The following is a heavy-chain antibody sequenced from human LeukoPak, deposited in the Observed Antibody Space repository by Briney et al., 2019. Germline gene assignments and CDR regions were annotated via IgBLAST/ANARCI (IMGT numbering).Heavy chain of an antibody. V-gene: IGHV6-1*01. CDR1: GDSVSSNSAA. CDR2: TYYRSKWYN. Sequence: SQTLSLTFAISGDSVSSNSAAWNWIRQSPSRGLEWLGSTYYRSKWYNDYAVSVKSRITINPDTSKNQFSLQLNSVTPEDTAVYYCARDLEYSSSSGAAIYYYYYYMDVWGKGTTVTVSS. CDR3: ARDLEYSSSSGAAIYYYYYYMDV. J-gene: IGHJ6*03. D-gene: IGHD6-6*01.